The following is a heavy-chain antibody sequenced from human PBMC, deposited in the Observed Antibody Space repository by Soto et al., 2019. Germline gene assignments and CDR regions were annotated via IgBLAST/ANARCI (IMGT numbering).Heavy chain of an antibody. CDR1: GYTFTSYD. Sequence: QVQLVQSGAEMKKPGASVKVSCKASGYTFTSYDINWVRQAAGQGPEWMGSVTPRNGDTAFAQKYQGRVTVTSNTSMSTVYMELSNLRSDDTAVYYCARGGPYWARRHYFDSWGQGTLVTVSS. D-gene: IGHD2-8*02. J-gene: IGHJ4*02. V-gene: IGHV1-8*02. CDR2: VTPRNGDT. CDR3: ARGGPYWARRHYFDS.